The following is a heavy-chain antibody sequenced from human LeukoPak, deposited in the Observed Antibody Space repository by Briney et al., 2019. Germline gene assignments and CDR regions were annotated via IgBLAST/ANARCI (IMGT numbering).Heavy chain of an antibody. V-gene: IGHV3-23*01. Sequence: GGSLRLSCAASGFTFSSYAMSWVRQAPGKGLEWVSAISGSGGSTYYADSVKGRFTISRDNSKNTLYLQMNSLRAEDTAVYYCARGPGYGHYFDYWGQGALVTVSS. D-gene: IGHD5-12*01. J-gene: IGHJ4*02. CDR1: GFTFSSYA. CDR3: ARGPGYGHYFDY. CDR2: ISGSGGST.